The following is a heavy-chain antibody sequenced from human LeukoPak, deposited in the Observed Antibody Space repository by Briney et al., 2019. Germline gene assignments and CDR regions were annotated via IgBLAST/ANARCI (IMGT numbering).Heavy chain of an antibody. D-gene: IGHD1-1*01. CDR3: ARELTTGMYFFDY. J-gene: IGHJ4*02. Sequence: GASVKASCKASGYTFTNYYMHWVRQAPGHGLEWMGIISPSGGSTSYAQKFPGRVTMTRDTSTGTVYMELSSLRSEDTAVYYCARELTTGMYFFDYWGQGTLVTVSS. CDR1: GYTFTNYY. V-gene: IGHV1-46*01. CDR2: ISPSGGST.